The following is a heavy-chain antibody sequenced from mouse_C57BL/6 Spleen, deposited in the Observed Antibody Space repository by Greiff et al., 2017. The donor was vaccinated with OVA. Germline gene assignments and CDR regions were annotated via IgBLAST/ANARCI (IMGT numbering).Heavy chain of an antibody. CDR1: GYTFTTYP. J-gene: IGHJ2*01. Sequence: VKLQESGAELVKPGASVKMSCKASGYTFTTYPIEWMKQNHGKSLEWIGNFHPYNDDTKYNEKFKGKATLTVEKSSSTVYLELSRLTSDDSAVYYCARGNSNYREDYFDYWGQGTTLTVSS. V-gene: IGHV1-47*01. CDR2: FHPYNDDT. D-gene: IGHD2-5*01. CDR3: ARGNSNYREDYFDY.